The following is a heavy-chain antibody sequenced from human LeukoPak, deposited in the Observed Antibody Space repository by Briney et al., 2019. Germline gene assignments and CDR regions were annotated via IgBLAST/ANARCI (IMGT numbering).Heavy chain of an antibody. V-gene: IGHV4-61*02. D-gene: IGHD3-3*01. CDR2: IYASGST. Sequence: SETLSLTCTVSGGSISSANYYWSWIRQPAGKGLEWIGRIYASGSTNYNSSLKSRVTISVDTSKNQFSLKLTSVTAADTAVYYCARHDWSHWGQGTLVTVSS. J-gene: IGHJ4*02. CDR3: ARHDWSH. CDR1: GGSISSANYY.